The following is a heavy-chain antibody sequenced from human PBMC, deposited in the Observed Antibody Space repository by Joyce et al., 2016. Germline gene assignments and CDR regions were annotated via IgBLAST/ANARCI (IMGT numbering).Heavy chain of an antibody. CDR3: ARGNGDFWSGYYNYFDY. J-gene: IGHJ4*02. Sequence: QVQLQESGPGLVKPSQTLSLTCTVSGGSISSGDYYWSWVRQSPGKGLEWIGYIYFSGSTQRNTSLKSRLTISADTSKNQFSLKVRSVTAADTAVYYCARGNGDFWSGYYNYFDYWGQGILVTVSS. CDR2: IYFSGST. V-gene: IGHV4-30-4*01. D-gene: IGHD3-3*01. CDR1: GGSISSGDYY.